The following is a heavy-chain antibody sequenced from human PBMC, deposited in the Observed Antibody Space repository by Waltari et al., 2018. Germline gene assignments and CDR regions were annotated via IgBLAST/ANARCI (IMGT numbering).Heavy chain of an antibody. Sequence: EVQLVESGGGLVQPGGSLRLTCAASGFIFSSYSMNGVRQSPGKGLEWLSYISGSSRTIYYAGSVKGRFTISRDNAKNSLYLHMNSLRAEDTAIYYCARDKTPVDYRGQGTLVTVSS. CDR1: GFIFSSYS. CDR2: ISGSSRTI. CDR3: ARDKTPVDY. J-gene: IGHJ4*02. D-gene: IGHD2-15*01. V-gene: IGHV3-48*04.